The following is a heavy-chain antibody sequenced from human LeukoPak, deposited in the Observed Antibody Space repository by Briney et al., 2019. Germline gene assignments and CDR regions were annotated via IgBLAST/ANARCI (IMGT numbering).Heavy chain of an antibody. CDR1: GGSLSGYY. J-gene: IGHJ5*02. Sequence: SETLSLTCAVYGGSLSGYYWSWIRQPPGKGLEWIGEINHSGSTNYNPSLKSRLTISIDTSKNQFSLKLTSVTAADTALYYCASLHPYNSDDWFDPWGQGTLVTVSS. CDR3: ASLHPYNSDDWFDP. V-gene: IGHV4-34*01. CDR2: INHSGST. D-gene: IGHD6-19*01.